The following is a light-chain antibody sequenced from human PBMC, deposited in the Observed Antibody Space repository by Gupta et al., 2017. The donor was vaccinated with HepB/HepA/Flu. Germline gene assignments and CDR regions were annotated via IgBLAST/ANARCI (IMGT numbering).Light chain of an antibody. V-gene: IGLV2-23*02. CDR3: CSYAGSSTLV. CDR2: EVS. Sequence: QSALTQPASVSGSPGQSIPISCTGTSSDVGSYNLVSWYQQHPGKAPKLMIYEVSKRPSGVSNRFSGSKSGNTASLTIFGLQAEDEADYYCCSYAGSSTLVFGGGTKLTVL. CDR1: SSDVGSYNL. J-gene: IGLJ2*01.